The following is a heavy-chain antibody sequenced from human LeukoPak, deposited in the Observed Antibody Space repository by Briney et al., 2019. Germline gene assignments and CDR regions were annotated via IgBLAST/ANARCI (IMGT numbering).Heavy chain of an antibody. V-gene: IGHV3-74*01. CDR1: GFIFSSRW. CDR3: ARDNSPGWSGP. J-gene: IGHJ5*02. D-gene: IGHD4-11*01. Sequence: GGSLRLSCAASGFIFSSRWMHWVRRGPGKGLEWVSRIKMDGSSIDYADSVRGRFTVSRENAKTTLYLEMNSLRVEDTAVYYCARDNSPGWSGPWGQGALVTVSA. CDR2: IKMDGSSI.